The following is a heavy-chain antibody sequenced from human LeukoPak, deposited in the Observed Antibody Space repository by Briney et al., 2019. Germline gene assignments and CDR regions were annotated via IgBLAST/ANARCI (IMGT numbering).Heavy chain of an antibody. Sequence: PSETLSLTCTVSGGSISSYYWSWIRQPPGKGLEGIGYIYYSGSTNYNPSLKSRVTISVDTSKSQFSLKLSSVTAADTAVYYCARYSSGWYGDFDYWGQGILVTVSS. CDR2: IYYSGST. V-gene: IGHV4-59*01. CDR1: GGSISSYY. CDR3: ARYSSGWYGDFDY. J-gene: IGHJ4*02. D-gene: IGHD6-19*01.